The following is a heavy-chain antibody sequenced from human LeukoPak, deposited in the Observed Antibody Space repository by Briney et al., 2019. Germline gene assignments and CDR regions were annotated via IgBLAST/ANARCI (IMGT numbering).Heavy chain of an antibody. CDR3: ARAHSSSWYSYYYYYGMDV. Sequence: GASVKVSCKASRYTFTSYDINWVRQATGQGLEWMGWMNPNSGNTGYAQKFQGRVTMTRNTSISTAYMELSSLRSEDTAVYYCARAHSSSWYSYYYYYGMDVWGQGTTVTVSS. D-gene: IGHD6-13*01. J-gene: IGHJ6*02. V-gene: IGHV1-8*01. CDR2: MNPNSGNT. CDR1: RYTFTSYD.